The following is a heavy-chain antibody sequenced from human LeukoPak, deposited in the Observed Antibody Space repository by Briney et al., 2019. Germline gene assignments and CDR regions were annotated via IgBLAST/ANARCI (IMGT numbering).Heavy chain of an antibody. D-gene: IGHD1-26*01. Sequence: GGSLRLSCAASGFTFSNYWMHWVRQAPGKGLVWVSRINGDGSSTTYADSVKGRFTISRDNAKNTLYLQMNSLRAEDTAVYYCAKANGGSYRFYYFDYWGQGTLVTVSS. CDR3: AKANGGSYRFYYFDY. J-gene: IGHJ4*02. CDR1: GFTFSNYW. CDR2: INGDGSST. V-gene: IGHV3-74*01.